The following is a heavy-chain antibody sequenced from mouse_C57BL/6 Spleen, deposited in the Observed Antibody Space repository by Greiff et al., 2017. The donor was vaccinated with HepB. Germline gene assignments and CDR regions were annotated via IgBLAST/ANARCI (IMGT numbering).Heavy chain of an antibody. J-gene: IGHJ2*01. V-gene: IGHV1-19*01. Sequence: DVQLQESGPVLVKPGASVKMSCKASGYTFTDYYMNWVKQSHGKSLEWIGVINPYNGGTSYNQKFKGKATLTVDKSSSTAYMELNSLTSEDSAVYYCARGGDSNFFDYWGQGTTLTVSS. CDR3: ARGGDSNFFDY. CDR1: GYTFTDYY. D-gene: IGHD2-5*01. CDR2: INPYNGGT.